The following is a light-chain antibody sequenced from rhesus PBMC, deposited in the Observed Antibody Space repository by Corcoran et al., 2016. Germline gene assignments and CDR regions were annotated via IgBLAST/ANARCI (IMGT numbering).Light chain of an antibody. CDR3: QQRKNYPVT. V-gene: IGKV1-25*01. J-gene: IGKJ4*01. CDR2: KAS. CDR1: QGISSS. Sequence: DIQMTQSPSSLSASVGDRVTITCRASQGISSSLAWYQQKPGKAPTLLIYKASTLQSVVTSRFRGSGYGTDVTPTSSSLQPEYFATYYCQQRKNYPVTVGGGTKVEIK.